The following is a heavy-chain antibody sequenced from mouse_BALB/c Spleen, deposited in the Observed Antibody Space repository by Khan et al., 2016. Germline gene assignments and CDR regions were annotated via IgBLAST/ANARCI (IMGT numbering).Heavy chain of an antibody. V-gene: IGHV3-2*02. J-gene: IGHJ3*01. Sequence: EVKLEESGPGLVKPSQSLSLTCTVTGYSITSDYAWNWIRQFPGNKLEWMGYISYSGSTSYNPSLKSRISITRDTSKNQFFLQLNSVTTEDTATYYCAISNDGYFDQAWFAYWGQGTLVTVSA. CDR3: AISNDGYFDQAWFAY. D-gene: IGHD2-3*01. CDR2: ISYSGST. CDR1: GYSITSDYA.